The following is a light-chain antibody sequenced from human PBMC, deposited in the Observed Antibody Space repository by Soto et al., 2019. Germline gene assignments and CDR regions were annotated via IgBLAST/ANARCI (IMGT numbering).Light chain of an antibody. Sequence: DLPMTQSPSTLSASVGDRVTITCRASQSINSWLAWYQQKPGKAPKLLIYDASSLESGVPSRFSGSGSGTEFTLTISSLQPDDFATYYCQQYNSYSITFGQGTRLEIK. CDR1: QSINSW. V-gene: IGKV1-5*01. CDR3: QQYNSYSIT. CDR2: DAS. J-gene: IGKJ5*01.